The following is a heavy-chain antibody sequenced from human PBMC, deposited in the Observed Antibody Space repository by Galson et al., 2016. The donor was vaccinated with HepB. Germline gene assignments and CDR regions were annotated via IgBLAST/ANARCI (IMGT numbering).Heavy chain of an antibody. CDR3: AKAPSGWSYYFDY. CDR2: ITSTGGST. J-gene: IGHJ4*02. Sequence: SLRLSCAASGFTFTMYTMNWVRQAPGKGLEWVSAITSTGGSTYYADSVKGRFSISRDNSRNTVFLQMNSLTAEDTAVYYCAKAPSGWSYYFDYWGQGILVTVSS. V-gene: IGHV3-23*01. D-gene: IGHD6-19*01. CDR1: GFTFTMYT.